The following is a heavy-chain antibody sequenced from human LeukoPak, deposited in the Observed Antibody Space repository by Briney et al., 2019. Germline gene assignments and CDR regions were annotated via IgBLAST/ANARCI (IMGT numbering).Heavy chain of an antibody. J-gene: IGHJ4*02. Sequence: GASVKVSCTASGYPFTGYNLHWVRQAPGQRLEWMGWINPNSGFTNYAQKFKGRVTMTRDTSISTAYMELSRLRSDDTAVYYCARLADCSSASCRSFDYWGQGTLVTVSS. V-gene: IGHV1-2*02. D-gene: IGHD2-2*01. CDR3: ARLADCSSASCRSFDY. CDR2: INPNSGFT. CDR1: GYPFTGYN.